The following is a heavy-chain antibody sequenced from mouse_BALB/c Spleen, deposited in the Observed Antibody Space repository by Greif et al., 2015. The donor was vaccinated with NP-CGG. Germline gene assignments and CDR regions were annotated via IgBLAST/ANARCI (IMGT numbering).Heavy chain of an antibody. Sequence: EVKLQESGGGLVQPGGSMKLSCVASGFTFSSYWMSWVRQSPEKGLEWVAEIRLKSDNYATHYAESVKGKFTISRDDSKSRLYLQMNSLRAEDTGIYYCTGPHWYFDVWGAGTTVTVSS. CDR1: GFTFSSYW. CDR3: TGPHWYFDV. V-gene: IGHV6-3*01. CDR2: IRLKSDNYAT. J-gene: IGHJ1*01.